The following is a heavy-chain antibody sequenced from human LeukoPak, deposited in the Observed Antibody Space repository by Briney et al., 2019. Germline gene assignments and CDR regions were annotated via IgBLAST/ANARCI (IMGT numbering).Heavy chain of an antibody. D-gene: IGHD6-19*01. CDR2: IYHSGST. J-gene: IGHJ2*01. CDR1: GYSISSGYY. V-gene: IGHV4-38-2*02. Sequence: SETLSLTCTVSGYSISSGYYWGWIRPSPGKGLEWIGSIYHSGSTYYNPSLKSRVTISVDTSKNQFSLKLSSVTAADTAVYYCARDWEYSSGWGDFDLWGRGTLVTVSS. CDR3: ARDWEYSSGWGDFDL.